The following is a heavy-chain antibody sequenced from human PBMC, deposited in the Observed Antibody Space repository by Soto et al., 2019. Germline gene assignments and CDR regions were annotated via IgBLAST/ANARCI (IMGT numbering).Heavy chain of an antibody. D-gene: IGHD4-17*01. V-gene: IGHV3-30-3*01. CDR2: ISYDGSNK. CDR1: GFTFSSYA. J-gene: IGHJ4*02. Sequence: GGSLRLSCAASGFTFSSYAMHWVRQAPGKGLEWVAVISYDGSNKYYADSVKGRFTISRDNSKNTLYLQMNSLRAEDTAVYYCARDKGMTTPNFDYWGQGTLVTVSS. CDR3: ARDKGMTTPNFDY.